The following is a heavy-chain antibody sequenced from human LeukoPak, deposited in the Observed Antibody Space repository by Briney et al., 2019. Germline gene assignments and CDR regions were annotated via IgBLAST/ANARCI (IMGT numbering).Heavy chain of an antibody. V-gene: IGHV3-23*01. D-gene: IGHD3-10*01. CDR1: AFTFSNFA. Sequence: GRSLRLSRAASAFTFSNFAMSWVRHAPGKGLQWLSAISTSGDSTYQADSVKGRFTISRDNSKNTLYLQMNSLRAEDTAVYYCAKDYIRGGRERVPDIDYWGQGTLVTVSS. CDR3: AKDYIRGGRERVPDIDY. J-gene: IGHJ4*02. CDR2: ISTSGDST.